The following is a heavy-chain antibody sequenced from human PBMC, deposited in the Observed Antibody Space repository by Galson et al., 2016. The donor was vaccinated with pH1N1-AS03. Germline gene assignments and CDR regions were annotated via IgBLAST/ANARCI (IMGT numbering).Heavy chain of an antibody. J-gene: IGHJ5*02. D-gene: IGHD6-19*01. CDR2: MNNGSGGA. V-gene: IGHV1-8*02. CDR1: GYTFTNYD. Sequence: SVKVSCKASGYTFTNYDINWVRQAPGQGFEWMGWMNNGSGGASYAQNFQGRVAMSRNNAITTAYLELSGLTPEDTSTYDCASSGRNNMNYFDNSGSWGQGTLVSVSS. CDR3: ASSGRNNMNYFDNSGS.